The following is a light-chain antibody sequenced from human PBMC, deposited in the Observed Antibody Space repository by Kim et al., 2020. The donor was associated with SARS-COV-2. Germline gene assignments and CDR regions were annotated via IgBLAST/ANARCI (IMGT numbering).Light chain of an antibody. CDR2: DAS. CDR3: QQYGTSPWT. J-gene: IGKJ1*01. CDR1: QSVRGSY. Sequence: SPGERATRSCRASQSVRGSYLGWYQQKPGQAPRLLIYDASSRVTGIPDRFSGSGSGTDFTLSISRLEPEDFAVYYCQQYGTSPWTFGQGTKVDIK. V-gene: IGKV3-20*01.